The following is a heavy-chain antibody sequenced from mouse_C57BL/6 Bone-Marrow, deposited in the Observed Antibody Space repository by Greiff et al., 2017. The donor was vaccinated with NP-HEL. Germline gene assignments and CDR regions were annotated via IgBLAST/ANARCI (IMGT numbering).Heavy chain of an antibody. CDR2: INPNNGGT. D-gene: IGHD1-1*01. CDR1: GYTFTDYN. Sequence: VQLQQSGPELVKPGASVKIPCKASGYTFTDYNMDWVKQSPGKSLEWIGDINPNNGGTIYNQKFKGKATLTVDKSSSTAYMELRSLTSEDTAVYYCARGRENYYYGSSPTWFAYWGQGTLVTVSA. CDR3: ARGRENYYYGSSPTWFAY. J-gene: IGHJ3*01. V-gene: IGHV1-18*01.